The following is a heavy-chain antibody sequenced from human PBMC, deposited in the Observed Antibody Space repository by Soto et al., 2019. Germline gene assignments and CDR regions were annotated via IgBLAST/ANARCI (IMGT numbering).Heavy chain of an antibody. J-gene: IGHJ6*02. Sequence: ASVKVSCKASGYTFTSYGISWVRQAPGQGLERMGWISAYNGNTNYAQKLQGRVTMTTDTSTSTAYMELRSLRSDDTAVYYCARNRAGYCSGGSCYSADYYGMDVWGQGTTVTVSS. V-gene: IGHV1-18*01. CDR2: ISAYNGNT. CDR1: GYTFTSYG. D-gene: IGHD2-15*01. CDR3: ARNRAGYCSGGSCYSADYYGMDV.